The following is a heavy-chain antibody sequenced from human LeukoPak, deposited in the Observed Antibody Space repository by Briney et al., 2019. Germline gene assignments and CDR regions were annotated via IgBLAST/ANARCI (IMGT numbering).Heavy chain of an antibody. CDR2: IRQDGSEK. CDR3: TGGPGY. J-gene: IGHJ4*02. Sequence: PGGSLRLSCAASGFTFSSHWMSWVRQAPGKGLEWVANIRQDGSEKNYVDSVKGRFTISRDNAKKSLFLQMNSLRAEDTAVYYCTGGPGYWGQGTLVTVSS. CDR1: GFTFSSHW. V-gene: IGHV3-7*01. D-gene: IGHD2-15*01.